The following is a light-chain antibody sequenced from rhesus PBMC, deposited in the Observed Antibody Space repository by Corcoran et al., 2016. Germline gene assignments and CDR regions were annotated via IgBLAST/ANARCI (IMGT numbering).Light chain of an antibody. V-gene: IGKV2-90*01. Sequence: DIVMTQTPLSLPVTPGEPASISCGSSQSPLHSGGKTYLYWYPQNPGQPPQLWIHELSNRASGVPDRCSGNGSSTDFTLKNSRVDAEDVGVYYCMHGIPLPPTFGPVTKLDIK. CDR2: ELS. CDR3: MHGIPLPPT. CDR1: QSPLHSGGKTY. J-gene: IGKJ3*01.